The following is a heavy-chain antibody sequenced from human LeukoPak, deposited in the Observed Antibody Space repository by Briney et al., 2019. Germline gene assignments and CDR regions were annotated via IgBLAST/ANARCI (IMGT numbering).Heavy chain of an antibody. J-gene: IGHJ4*02. CDR1: GFTFSSYG. V-gene: IGHV3-30*02. CDR2: IRYDGSNK. D-gene: IGHD1-14*01. CDR3: AKEDRQPHPDPFDY. Sequence: GGSLRLSCAASGFTFSSYGMHWVRQAPGKGLEWVAFIRYDGSNKYYADSVKGRFTISRDNSKSTLYLQMNSLRAEDTAAYYCAKEDRQPHPDPFDYWGQGTLVTVSS.